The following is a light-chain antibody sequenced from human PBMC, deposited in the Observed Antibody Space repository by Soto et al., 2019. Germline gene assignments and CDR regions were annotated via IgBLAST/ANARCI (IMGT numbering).Light chain of an antibody. Sequence: ERVMTHSPCTLSLSPVERATLSCSASQSVSSNYLAWYQQKPGQAPRLLMYGASSRATGIPDRFSGSGSGTDFTLTITRLEPEDSAVYFCQQYTGPPTTFGQGTRLEIK. V-gene: IGKV3-20*01. CDR3: QQYTGPPTT. CDR2: GAS. J-gene: IGKJ5*01. CDR1: QSVSSNY.